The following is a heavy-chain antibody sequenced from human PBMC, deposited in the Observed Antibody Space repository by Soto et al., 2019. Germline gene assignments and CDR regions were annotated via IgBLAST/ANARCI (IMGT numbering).Heavy chain of an antibody. V-gene: IGHV3-15*01. CDR1: GFTFSNAW. CDR2: IKSKTDGGTT. CDR3: PTTPWLDYDILTGYYNAEY. J-gene: IGHJ4*02. D-gene: IGHD3-9*01. Sequence: GGSLRLSCAASGFTFSNAWMSWVRQAPGKGLEWVGRIKSKTDGGTTDYAAPVKGRFTISRDDSKNTLYLQMNSLKTEDTAVYYCPTTPWLDYDILTGYYNAEYWGQGTLVTVSS.